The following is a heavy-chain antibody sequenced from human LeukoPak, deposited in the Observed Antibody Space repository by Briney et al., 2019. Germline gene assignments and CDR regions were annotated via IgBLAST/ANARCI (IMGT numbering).Heavy chain of an antibody. Sequence: GGSLRLSCAASGFTFSSHAMNWVRQAPGKGLEWVSAISGSGGSTYYADSVKGRFTISRDNSKNTLYLQMNSLRAEDTAVYYCAKGEHIVVVTANPNWFDPWGQGTLVTVSS. CDR2: ISGSGGST. D-gene: IGHD2-21*02. J-gene: IGHJ5*02. CDR1: GFTFSSHA. V-gene: IGHV3-23*01. CDR3: AKGEHIVVVTANPNWFDP.